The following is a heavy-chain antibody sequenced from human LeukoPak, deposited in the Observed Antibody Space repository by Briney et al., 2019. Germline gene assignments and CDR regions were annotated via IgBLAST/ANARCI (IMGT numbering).Heavy chain of an antibody. CDR1: GLTFSDHY. J-gene: IGHJ4*02. Sequence: PGGSLRLSCEASGLTFSDHYMDWVRQAPGKGLEWVGRSRSKANSYSTEYAASVKGRFTISRDDSKNSLYLQMNSLKTEDTALYFCARGGRCGGKMGENWGQGTLVTVSS. CDR2: SRSKANSYST. D-gene: IGHD4-23*01. V-gene: IGHV3-72*01. CDR3: ARGGRCGGKMGEN.